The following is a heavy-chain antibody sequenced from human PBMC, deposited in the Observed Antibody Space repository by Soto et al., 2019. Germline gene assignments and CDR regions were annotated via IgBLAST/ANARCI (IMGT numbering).Heavy chain of an antibody. CDR2: IGSAGDT. CDR3: ARPIYGDYAFDY. Sequence: EVQLVESGGGLVQPGGSLRLSCAASGFTFSRYDMHWVRQARGKGLEWVSAIGSAGDTYYPGSVKGRFTNSRENAKNSVYLQMNSLRVEDTAVYYCARPIYGDYAFDYWGQGTLVTVSS. CDR1: GFTFSRYD. D-gene: IGHD4-17*01. V-gene: IGHV3-13*01. J-gene: IGHJ4*02.